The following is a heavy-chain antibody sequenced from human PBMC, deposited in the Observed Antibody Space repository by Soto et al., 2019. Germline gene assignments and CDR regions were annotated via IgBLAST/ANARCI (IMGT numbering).Heavy chain of an antibody. Sequence: QVQLVEPGGGVVQPGTSLRLSCAVSGFPFSTYGFHWVRQPPGKGLEWVAVIVSDGSAKYHADSVESRFTISRDNSKDTLYLQMNSLSAEDTAVYYYARDDAFGNENGFAIWGQGTMVSDAS. CDR1: GFPFSTYG. J-gene: IGHJ3*02. V-gene: IGHV3-33*01. CDR3: ARDDAFGNENGFAI. CDR2: IVSDGSAK. D-gene: IGHD1-1*01.